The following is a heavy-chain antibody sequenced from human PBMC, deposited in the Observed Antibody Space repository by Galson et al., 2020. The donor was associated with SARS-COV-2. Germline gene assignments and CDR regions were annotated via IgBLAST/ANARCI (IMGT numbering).Heavy chain of an antibody. CDR3: ARHEGEGVYYYYYGMDV. CDR2: ISSSSSYI. J-gene: IGHJ6*02. D-gene: IGHD1-26*01. Sequence: AGGSLRLSCAASGFTFSSYSMNWVRQAPGKGLEWLSSISSSSSYIYYADSVKGRFTISRDNAKKSLYLQMNSLRAEDTAVYYCARHEGEGVYYYYYGMDVWGQGTTVTVSS. CDR1: GFTFSSYS. V-gene: IGHV3-21*01.